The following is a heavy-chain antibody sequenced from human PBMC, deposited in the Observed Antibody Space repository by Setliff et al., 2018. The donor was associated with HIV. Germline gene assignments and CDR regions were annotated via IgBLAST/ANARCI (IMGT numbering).Heavy chain of an antibody. D-gene: IGHD2-15*01. CDR2: IYYSGST. CDR1: GGSISSYY. J-gene: IGHJ4*02. V-gene: IGHV4-59*01. CDR3: ARDAGGSVGNYYFGY. Sequence: SETLSLTCIVSGGSISSYYWSWIRQPPGKGLEWIGYIYYSGSTNYNPSLKNRVTISIDTSKKQFSLNLSSVTAADTAVYYCARDAGGSVGNYYFGYWGQGTLVTVSS.